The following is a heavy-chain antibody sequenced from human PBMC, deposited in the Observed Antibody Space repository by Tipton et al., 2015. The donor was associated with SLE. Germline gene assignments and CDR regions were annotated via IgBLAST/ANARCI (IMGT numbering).Heavy chain of an antibody. CDR2: IYYSGST. CDR3: AGTKPWFDP. V-gene: IGHV4-39*07. Sequence: TLSLTCTVSGGSISSSSHYWGWIRQPPGKGLEWIGSIYYSGSTYYNPSLKSRVTISVDTSKNQFSLKLSSVTAADTAVYYCAGTKPWFDPWGQGTLVTVSS. J-gene: IGHJ5*02. CDR1: GGSISSSSHY.